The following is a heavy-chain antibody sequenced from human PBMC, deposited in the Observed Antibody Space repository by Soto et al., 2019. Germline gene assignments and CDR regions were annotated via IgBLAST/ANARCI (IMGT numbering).Heavy chain of an antibody. J-gene: IGHJ4*02. CDR1: GGSISSYY. Sequence: PSETLSLTCTVSGGSISSYYWSWIRQPPGKGLEWIGEINHSGSTNYNPSLKSRVTISVDTSKNQFSLKLSSVTAADTAVYYCARGSEREIAVAYFFDYWGQGTLVTVSS. D-gene: IGHD6-19*01. V-gene: IGHV4-34*01. CDR2: INHSGST. CDR3: ARGSEREIAVAYFFDY.